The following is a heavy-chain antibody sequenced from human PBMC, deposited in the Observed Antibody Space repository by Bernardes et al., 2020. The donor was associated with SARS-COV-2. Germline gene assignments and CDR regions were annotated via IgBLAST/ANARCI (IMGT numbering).Heavy chain of an antibody. D-gene: IGHD3-22*01. V-gene: IGHV1-2*02. CDR3: ALPPTNYDRYAMDL. J-gene: IGHJ6*02. CDR1: GYTFTGYY. Sequence: ASVKVSCKASGYTFTGYYMHWVRQAPGQGLEWMGWINPNSGGTNYAQNFQGRVTMTRDTSIGTAYMELSGLRFDDTAVYYCALPPTNYDRYAMDLWGQGTTVTVSS. CDR2: INPNSGGT.